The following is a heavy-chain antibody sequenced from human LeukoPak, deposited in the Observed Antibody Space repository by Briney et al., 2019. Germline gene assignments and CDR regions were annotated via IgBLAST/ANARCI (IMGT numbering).Heavy chain of an antibody. CDR3: ATLTTDDRGVNFDH. V-gene: IGHV1-8*03. CDR1: GYTFTSYD. Sequence: ASVKVSCKASGYTFTSYDINWVRQATGQGLEWMGWMNPNSGNTGYAQKFQGRVTITRNTSISTAYMELSSLRSEDTAVYYCATLTTDDRGVNFDHWGQGTLVTVSS. D-gene: IGHD3-10*01. J-gene: IGHJ4*02. CDR2: MNPNSGNT.